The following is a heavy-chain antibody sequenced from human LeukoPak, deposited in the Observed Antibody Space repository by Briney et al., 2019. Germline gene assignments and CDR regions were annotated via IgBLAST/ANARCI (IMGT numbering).Heavy chain of an antibody. J-gene: IGHJ5*02. CDR2: MNPNNNNV. CDR1: GYTFTSYD. Sequence: ASVKVSCKASGYTFTSYDINWVRQATGQGLEWMGWMNPNNNNVGYAQKFQGRVTMTRDTSISTAYMELGSLTSEDTAVYHCARGAFLPQYRRDFDPWGQGTLVTVSS. CDR3: ARGAFLPQYRRDFDP. D-gene: IGHD6-6*01. V-gene: IGHV1-8*01.